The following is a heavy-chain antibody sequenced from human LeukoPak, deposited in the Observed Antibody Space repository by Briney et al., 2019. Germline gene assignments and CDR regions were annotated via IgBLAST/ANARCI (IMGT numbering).Heavy chain of an antibody. CDR3: ARHVLVWFGEHYYFDY. V-gene: IGHV4-39*01. Sequence: SETLSLTCTVSGGSISSSSYYWGWIRQPPGKGLEWIGSIYYSGSTYYNPSLKSRVTISVDTSKNQFSLKLSSVTAADTAVYYCARHVLVWFGEHYYFDYWGQGTLVTVFS. CDR2: IYYSGST. D-gene: IGHD3-10*01. J-gene: IGHJ4*02. CDR1: GGSISSSSYY.